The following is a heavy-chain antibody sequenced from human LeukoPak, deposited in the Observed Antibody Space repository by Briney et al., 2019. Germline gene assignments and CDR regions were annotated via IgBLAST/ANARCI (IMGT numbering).Heavy chain of an antibody. V-gene: IGHV3-33*01. CDR1: GFTFSSYG. CDR3: AREDSSGGYYFDY. J-gene: IGHJ4*02. D-gene: IGHD3-22*01. Sequence: GGSLRLSCAASGFTFSSYGMHWVRQAPGKGLEWMAVIWYDGSNKYYADSVKGRFTISRDNSKNTLYLQMNSLRAEDTAVYYCAREDSSGGYYFDYWGQGTRVTVSS. CDR2: IWYDGSNK.